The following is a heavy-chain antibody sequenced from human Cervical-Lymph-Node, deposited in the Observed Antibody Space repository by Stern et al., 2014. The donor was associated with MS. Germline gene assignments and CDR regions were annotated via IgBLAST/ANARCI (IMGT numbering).Heavy chain of an antibody. CDR1: GG. CDR2: IIPFAGTGTV. D-gene: IGHD3-10*01. J-gene: IGHJ5*02. V-gene: IGHV1-69*06. CDR3: ARGAGDNWFDP. Sequence: VQLVQSGADVKKPGSSVRVSCKASGGISWLRQAPGQGLEWMGGIIPFAGTGTVKYAQNFPGRLPIHSDTSTNTTYTELRRLRFDDTAVYYCARGAGDNWFDPWGQGTLVSVSS.